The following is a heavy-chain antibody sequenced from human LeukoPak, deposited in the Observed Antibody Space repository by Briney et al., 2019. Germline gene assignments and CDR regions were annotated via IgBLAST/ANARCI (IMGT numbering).Heavy chain of an antibody. CDR2: IIPIFGTA. CDR3: ARAYTYYYYGMDV. CDR1: GYTFTSYG. V-gene: IGHV1-69*13. Sequence: SVKVSCKASGYTFTSYGISWVRQAPGQGLEWMGGIIPIFGTANYAQKFQGRVTITADESTSTAYMELSSLRSEDTAVYYCARAYTYYYYGMDVWGQGTTVTVSS. D-gene: IGHD2-2*02. J-gene: IGHJ6*02.